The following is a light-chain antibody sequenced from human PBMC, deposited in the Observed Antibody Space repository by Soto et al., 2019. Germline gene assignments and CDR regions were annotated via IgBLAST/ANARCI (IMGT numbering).Light chain of an antibody. CDR3: QQYNSYST. CDR2: AAS. J-gene: IGKJ1*01. Sequence: DIQMTQSPSSLSASVGDRVTITCRASQSIGNHLNWYRQKPGKPPDLLIYAASSLHSGVPSRFSGSGSGTDFTLTISSLQPDDFATYYCQQYNSYSTFGQGTKVDIK. CDR1: QSIGNH. V-gene: IGKV1-39*01.